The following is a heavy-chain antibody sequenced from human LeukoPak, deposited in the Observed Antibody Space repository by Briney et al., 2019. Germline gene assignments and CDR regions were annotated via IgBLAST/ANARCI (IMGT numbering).Heavy chain of an antibody. V-gene: IGHV4-61*02. CDR3: ARESSSTWGWFDP. J-gene: IGHJ5*02. CDR1: GDSISSGSYY. D-gene: IGHD2-2*01. Sequence: SETLSLTCTVSGDSISSGSYYWSWIRPPAGKGLAWIGRLYTSGNTNYNPSLKSRVTISVDSSKNHFSLNLSSVTAADTAVYYCARESSSTWGWFDPWGQGTQVTVSS. CDR2: LYTSGNT.